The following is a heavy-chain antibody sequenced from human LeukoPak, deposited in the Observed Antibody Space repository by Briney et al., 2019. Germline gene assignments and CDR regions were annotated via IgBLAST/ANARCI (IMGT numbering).Heavy chain of an antibody. V-gene: IGHV3-9*01. CDR3: AREEEGDAFDI. CDR2: ISWNSGSI. CDR1: GFTFEDYA. J-gene: IGHJ3*02. Sequence: PGRSLRLSCAVSGFTFEDYAMHWVRQAPGKGLDWVAAISWNSGSINYADSVKGRFTISRDNAKNTLFLQMNSLRAEDTAVYYCAREEEGDAFDIWGQGTMVTVSS.